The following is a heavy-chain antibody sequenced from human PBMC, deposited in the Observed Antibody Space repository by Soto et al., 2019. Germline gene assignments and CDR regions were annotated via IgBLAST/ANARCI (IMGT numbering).Heavy chain of an antibody. Sequence: PSETLSLTCTVSGGSISSYYWSWIRQPPGKGLEWIGYIYYSGSTNYNPSLKSRVTISVDTSKNQFSLKLSSVTAADTAVYYCARSYDILTGYYLDYWGQGTLVTVS. D-gene: IGHD3-9*01. CDR2: IYYSGST. CDR3: ARSYDILTGYYLDY. CDR1: GGSISSYY. J-gene: IGHJ4*02. V-gene: IGHV4-59*08.